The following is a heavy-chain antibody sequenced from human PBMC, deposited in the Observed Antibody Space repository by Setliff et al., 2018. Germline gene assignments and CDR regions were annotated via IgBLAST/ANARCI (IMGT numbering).Heavy chain of an antibody. CDR3: AKRGHYSSSDGLSFDF. J-gene: IGHJ4*02. CDR1: GFTFSAYG. Sequence: PGGSLRLSCVASGFTFSAYGMSWVRQAPGKGLEWVSSVYNGNDETKYADSVKGRFTISRDRSKNTVYLQMSRLRAEDTAVYYCAKRGHYSSSDGLSFDFWGQGTQVTVSS. CDR2: VYNGNDET. V-gene: IGHV3-23*01. D-gene: IGHD6-6*01.